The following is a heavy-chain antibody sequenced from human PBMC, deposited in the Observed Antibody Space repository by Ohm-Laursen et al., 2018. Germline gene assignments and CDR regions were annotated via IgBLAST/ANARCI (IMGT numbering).Heavy chain of an antibody. V-gene: IGHV3-9*01. CDR2: ISWNSGSI. J-gene: IGHJ4*02. CDR1: GFTFTTYG. Sequence: SLRLSCAASGFTFTTYGMAWVRQAPGKGLEWVSGISWNSGSIGYADSVKGRFTISRDNAKNSLYLQMNSLRAEDTALYYCAKSVVGATTDGYDYWGQGTLVTVSS. CDR3: AKSVVGATTDGYDY. D-gene: IGHD1-26*01.